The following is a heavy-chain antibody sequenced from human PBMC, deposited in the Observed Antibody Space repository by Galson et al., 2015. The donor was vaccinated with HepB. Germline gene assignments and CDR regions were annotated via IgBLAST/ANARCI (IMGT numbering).Heavy chain of an antibody. CDR2: INPSGGST. D-gene: IGHD2-2*01. V-gene: IGHV1-46*01. CDR3: ARSRVCSSTSCPGGEDYFDY. Sequence: SVKVSCKASGYTFTSYYMHWVRQAPGQGLEWMGIINPSGGSTSYAQKFQGRVTMTTDTSTSTAYMELRSLRSDDTAVYYCARSRVCSSTSCPGGEDYFDYWGQGTLVTVSS. J-gene: IGHJ4*02. CDR1: GYTFTSYY.